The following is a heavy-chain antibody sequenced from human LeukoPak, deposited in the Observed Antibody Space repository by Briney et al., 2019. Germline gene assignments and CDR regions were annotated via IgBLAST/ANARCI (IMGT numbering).Heavy chain of an antibody. V-gene: IGHV4-34*01. Sequence: PSETLSLTCAVYGGSFSGYYWSWIRQPPGKGLEWIGEINHSGSTNYNPSLKSRVTISVDTSKNQFSLKLSSVTAADTAVYYCARDLYHYDSSGGQGYWGQGTLVTVSS. CDR2: INHSGST. CDR3: ARDLYHYDSSGGQGY. CDR1: GGSFSGYY. J-gene: IGHJ4*02. D-gene: IGHD3-22*01.